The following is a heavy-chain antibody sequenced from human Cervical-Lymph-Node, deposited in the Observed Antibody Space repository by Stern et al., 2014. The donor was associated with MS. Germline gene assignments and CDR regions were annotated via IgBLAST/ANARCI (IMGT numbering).Heavy chain of an antibody. D-gene: IGHD3-16*02. V-gene: IGHV2-5*02. CDR1: GVSLTATGVG. CDR2: IYWDDDR. Sequence: ESGPTLVKPTETLTLICSFSGVSLTATGVGVGWIRQPPGQALEWLALIYWDDDRRYSPSLRSRLTITKDTSRNQVVLTMTNMDPVDTGTYYCSHVLITYGGVIGLDAFDVWGQGAMVTVSS. CDR3: SHVLITYGGVIGLDAFDV. J-gene: IGHJ3*01.